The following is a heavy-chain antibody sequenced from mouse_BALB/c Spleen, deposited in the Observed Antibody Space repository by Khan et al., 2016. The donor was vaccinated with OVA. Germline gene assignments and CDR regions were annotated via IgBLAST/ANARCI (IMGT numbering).Heavy chain of an antibody. CDR3: APLTGTFDY. Sequence: VQLQQPGAELVKPGASVKLSCTASGFNIKDTYMHWVKQRPEQGLEWIGRIDPASDYTQYDPKFQGKATITADTSSNTAYLQFSSLTSEDTAVYYCAPLTGTFDYGGQGTTLTVSS. CDR1: GFNIKDTY. D-gene: IGHD4-1*01. V-gene: IGHV14-3*02. CDR2: IDPASDYT. J-gene: IGHJ2*01.